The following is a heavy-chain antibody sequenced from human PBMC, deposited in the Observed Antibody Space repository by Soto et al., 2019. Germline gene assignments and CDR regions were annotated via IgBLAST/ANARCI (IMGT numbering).Heavy chain of an antibody. CDR2: IYYSGST. V-gene: IGHV4-59*01. D-gene: IGHD6-6*01. CDR3: ARDLYSSSRGYYYYYYGMDV. J-gene: IGHJ6*02. CDR1: GGSISSYY. Sequence: SETLSLACTVSGGSISSYYWSWIRQPPGKGLEWIGYIYYSGSTNYNPSLKSRVTISVDTSKNQFSLKLSSVTAADTAVYYCARDLYSSSRGYYYYYYGMDVWGQGTTVTVSS.